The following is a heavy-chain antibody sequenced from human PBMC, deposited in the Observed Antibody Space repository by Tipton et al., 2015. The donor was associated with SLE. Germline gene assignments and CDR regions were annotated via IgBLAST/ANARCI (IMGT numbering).Heavy chain of an antibody. CDR3: ARAASYYDSRWGFDY. CDR2: INHSGST. CDR1: GGSFSGYY. V-gene: IGHV4-34*01. J-gene: IGHJ4*02. Sequence: TLSLTCAVYGGSFSGYYWSWIRQPPGKGLEWIGEINHSGSTNYNPSLKSRVTISVDTSKNQFSLKLSSVTAADTAVYYCARAASYYDSRWGFDYWGQGTLVTVSS. D-gene: IGHD3-3*01.